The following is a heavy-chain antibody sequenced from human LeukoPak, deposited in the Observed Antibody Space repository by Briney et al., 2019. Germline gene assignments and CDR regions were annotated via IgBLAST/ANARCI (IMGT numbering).Heavy chain of an antibody. J-gene: IGHJ4*02. CDR2: SRNKANSYPT. CDR3: ARNRYSGYDWDY. D-gene: IGHD5-12*01. Sequence: PGGSLRLSCAASGFTFSDHYMDWVRQAPGKGLEGVGRSRNKANSYPTEYAASVKGRFTISRDDSNNSVYLQMNSLKTEDTAVYYCARNRYSGYDWDYWGQGTLVTVSS. V-gene: IGHV3-72*01. CDR1: GFTFSDHY.